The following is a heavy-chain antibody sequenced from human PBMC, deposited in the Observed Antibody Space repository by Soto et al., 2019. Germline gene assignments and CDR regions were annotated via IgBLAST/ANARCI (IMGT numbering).Heavy chain of an antibody. Sequence: QVQLVQSGAEVKKPGASVKVSCKVSGYTLTELSMHWVRQAPGKGLEWMGGFDPEDGETIYAQKFQGRVTMTEDTSGDKXNMELSSLRSEDTAVYYCATDSSSPSPRPGYGMDVWGQGTTVTVSS. V-gene: IGHV1-24*01. CDR3: ATDSSSPSPRPGYGMDV. CDR1: GYTLTELS. CDR2: FDPEDGET. D-gene: IGHD6-6*01. J-gene: IGHJ6*02.